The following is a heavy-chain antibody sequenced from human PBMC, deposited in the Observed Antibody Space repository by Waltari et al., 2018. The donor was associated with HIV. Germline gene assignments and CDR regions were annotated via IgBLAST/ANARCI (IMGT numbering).Heavy chain of an antibody. Sequence: EVQLVESGGGLVQPGGSLRLPCAASGFTFRSYWMYWVRQAPGKGLVWVSRIHSDGSSTSYADFVKGRFTISRDNAKNTLYLQMNSLRAEDTAVYYCARREATVVRGVYYYGMDVWGQGTTVTVSS. V-gene: IGHV3-74*01. CDR1: GFTFRSYW. J-gene: IGHJ6*02. D-gene: IGHD3-10*01. CDR3: ARREATVVRGVYYYGMDV. CDR2: IHSDGSST.